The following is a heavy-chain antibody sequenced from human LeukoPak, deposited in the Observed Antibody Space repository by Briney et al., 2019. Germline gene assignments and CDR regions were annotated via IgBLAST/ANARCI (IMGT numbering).Heavy chain of an antibody. D-gene: IGHD6-19*01. CDR1: GFTFDDYA. CDR3: AKGWRGYSSGWSIPDFDY. V-gene: IGHV3-9*01. Sequence: GGSLRLSCAASGFTFDDYAMHWVRQAPGKGLEWVSGISWNSGSIGYADSVKGRFTISRDNAKNSLYLQMNSLRAEDTALYYCAKGWRGYSSGWSIPDFDYWGQGTLVTVSS. CDR2: ISWNSGSI. J-gene: IGHJ4*02.